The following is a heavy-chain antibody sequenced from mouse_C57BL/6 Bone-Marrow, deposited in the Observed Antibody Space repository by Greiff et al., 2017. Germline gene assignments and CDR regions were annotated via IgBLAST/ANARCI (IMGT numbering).Heavy chain of an antibody. D-gene: IGHD1-1*01. CDR1: GFTFSDYY. Sequence: EVMLVESEGGLVQPGSSMKLSCTASGFTFSDYYMAWVRQVPEKGLEWVANINYDGSSTYYLDSLKSRFIISRDNAKNILYLQMSSLKSEDTATYYCARGRYYGSSYYYWYFDVWGTGTTVTVSS. J-gene: IGHJ1*03. CDR3: ARGRYYGSSYYYWYFDV. CDR2: INYDGSST. V-gene: IGHV5-16*01.